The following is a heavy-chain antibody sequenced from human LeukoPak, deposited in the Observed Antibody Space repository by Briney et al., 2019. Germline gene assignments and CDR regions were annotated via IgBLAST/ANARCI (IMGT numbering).Heavy chain of an antibody. J-gene: IGHJ4*02. D-gene: IGHD1-1*01. CDR1: GFTFSTYW. CDR2: INQDGSGK. Sequence: PGGSLRLSCAASGFTFSTYWMTWVRQAPRKGLEWVANINQDGSGKYYVDSVRGRFTISRDNAKNSLYLQMNSLRVEDTAMYYCVRDFSHTRLERPFDYWGQGTLVTVSS. V-gene: IGHV3-7*01. CDR3: VRDFSHTRLERPFDY.